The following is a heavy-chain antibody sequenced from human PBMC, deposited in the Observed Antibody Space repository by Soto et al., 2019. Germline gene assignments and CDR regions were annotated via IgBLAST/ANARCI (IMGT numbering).Heavy chain of an antibody. Sequence: QVQLQESGPGLVKPSETLSLTCTVSGASISGFYWSWIRKSAGKGLEWIGRIYATGTTDYNPSLKSRVMMSVDTSKKQFSLKLMSVTAADTAVYYCVRDGTKTLRDWVDPWGQGISVTVSS. D-gene: IGHD1-1*01. CDR3: VRDGTKTLRDWVDP. CDR1: GASISGFY. J-gene: IGHJ5*02. CDR2: IYATGTT. V-gene: IGHV4-4*07.